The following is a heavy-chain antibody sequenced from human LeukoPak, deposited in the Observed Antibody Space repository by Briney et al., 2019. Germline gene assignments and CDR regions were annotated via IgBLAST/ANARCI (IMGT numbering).Heavy chain of an antibody. CDR1: GYTFTDYY. CDR2: ININSGDT. D-gene: IGHD6-19*01. V-gene: IGHV1-2*02. J-gene: IGHJ4*02. Sequence: ASVKVSCKASGYTFTDYYMHWVRQAPGQGLEWMGWININSGDTKYAQKFQGRVTMTRDTSISTAYMELSRLRSDDTAVYYCARVLFYSSGNKSNRVDYWGQGTLVTVSS. CDR3: ARVLFYSSGNKSNRVDY.